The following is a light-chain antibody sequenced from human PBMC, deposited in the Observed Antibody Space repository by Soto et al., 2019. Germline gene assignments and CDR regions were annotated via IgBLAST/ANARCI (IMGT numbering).Light chain of an antibody. V-gene: IGKV3-20*01. CDR1: QSVSSSY. J-gene: IGKJ5*01. CDR2: GAS. Sequence: EIVLTQSPGTLSLSPGERATLSCRASQSVSSSYLAWYQQKPGQAPRLLIYGASSRATGIPDRFSGAGSGTDFTLTISRLEPEDFALYYCQQHDILPITFGQGTRLDIK. CDR3: QQHDILPIT.